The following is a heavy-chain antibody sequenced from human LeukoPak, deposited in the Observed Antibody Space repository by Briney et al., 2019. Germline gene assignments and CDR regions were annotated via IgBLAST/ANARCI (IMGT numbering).Heavy chain of an antibody. J-gene: IGHJ3*02. Sequence: EASVKVSCKASGYTFTSYAMHWVRQAPGQRLEWMGWINAGNGNTKYSQKFQGRVTITRDISASTAYMELSSLRSEDTAVYYCAGSQSDAFDIWGQGTMVTVTS. CDR2: INAGNGNT. CDR1: GYTFTSYA. CDR3: AGSQSDAFDI. V-gene: IGHV1-3*01. D-gene: IGHD3-10*01.